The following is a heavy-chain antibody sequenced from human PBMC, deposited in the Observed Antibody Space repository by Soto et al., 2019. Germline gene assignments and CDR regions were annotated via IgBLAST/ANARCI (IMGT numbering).Heavy chain of an antibody. V-gene: IGHV3-33*01. CDR2: ISYNGGDK. J-gene: IGHJ3*01. D-gene: IGHD4-17*01. CDR1: GFTFSSYG. CDR3: ARESGYGGPFDAFDL. Sequence: PGGSLRLSCAASGFTFSSYGMHWVRQAPGKGLEWVAGISYNGGDKCYADSVKGRFTISRDNAKNSLYLQMISLRAEDTALYYCARESGYGGPFDAFDLWGQGTMVTVSS.